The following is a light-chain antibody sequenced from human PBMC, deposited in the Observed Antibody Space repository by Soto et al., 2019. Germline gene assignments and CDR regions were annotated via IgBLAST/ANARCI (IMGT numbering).Light chain of an antibody. J-gene: IGKJ2*01. CDR3: QQYYSSPYT. CDR2: WAS. V-gene: IGKV4-1*01. Sequence: DIVMTQSPDSLAVSLGERATINCKSSQHVLYSSNDKNYLAWYQQKPGQPPQLLIYWASTRESGVPDRFSGSGSWTAFTLTISSLQAEDVAVYYCQQYYSSPYTFGQGTKVAI. CDR1: QHVLYSSNDKNY.